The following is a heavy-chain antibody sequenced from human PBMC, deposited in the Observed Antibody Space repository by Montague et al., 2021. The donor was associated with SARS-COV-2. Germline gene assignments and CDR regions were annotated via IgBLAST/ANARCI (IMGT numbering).Heavy chain of an antibody. D-gene: IGHD2-15*01. Sequence: SLRLSCAASGFTFSSYGMHWVRQAPGKGLEWVAVIWYAGSNKYYADSVKGRFTISRDNSKNTLYLQMNSPRAEDTAVYYCARILSYYYGMDVWGQGTTVTVSS. CDR1: GFTFSSYG. V-gene: IGHV3-33*01. CDR2: IWYAGSNK. J-gene: IGHJ6*02. CDR3: ARILSYYYGMDV.